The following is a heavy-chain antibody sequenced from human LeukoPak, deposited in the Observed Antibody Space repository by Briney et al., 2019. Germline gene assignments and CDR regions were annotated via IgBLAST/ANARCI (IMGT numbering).Heavy chain of an antibody. V-gene: IGHV5-10-1*01. CDR1: GYSFTSYW. CDR2: IDPSDSYT. CDR3: ARGGAVERYCSSTSCYWVDAFDV. Sequence: GESLKISCKGSGYSFTSYWISWVRQMPGKGLEWMGRIDPSDSYTNYSPSFQGHVTISADKSSSTDYLQWSSLKASDTAMYYCARGGAVERYCSSTSCYWVDAFDVWGQGTMVTVSS. J-gene: IGHJ3*01. D-gene: IGHD2-2*01.